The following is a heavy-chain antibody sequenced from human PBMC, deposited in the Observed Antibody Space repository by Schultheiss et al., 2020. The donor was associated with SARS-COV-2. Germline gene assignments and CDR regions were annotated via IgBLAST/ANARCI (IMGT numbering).Heavy chain of an antibody. V-gene: IGHV3-33*08. CDR1: GFTVSINY. CDR3: TTDPPIVVVTAIPS. CDR2: IWYDGSNK. D-gene: IGHD2-21*02. J-gene: IGHJ5*02. Sequence: GGSLRLSCAASGFTVSINYMSWVRQAPGKGLEWVAVIWYDGSNKYYADSVKGRFTISRDNSKNTLYLQMNSLKTEDTAVYYCTTDPPIVVVTAIPSWGQGTLVTVSS.